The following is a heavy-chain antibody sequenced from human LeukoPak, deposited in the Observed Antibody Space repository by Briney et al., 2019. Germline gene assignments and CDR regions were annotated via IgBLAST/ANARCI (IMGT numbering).Heavy chain of an antibody. V-gene: IGHV4-59*01. CDR2: MYYSGST. J-gene: IGHJ4*02. Sequence: SETLSLTCTVSGGSINSYYWSWIRQPPGKGLEWIGYMYYSGSTNYNPSLKSRVTISVDTSKDQFSLKLSSVTAADTAVYYCASRLAYYYDSSGYYEDYWGQGTLVTVSS. D-gene: IGHD3-22*01. CDR3: ASRLAYYYDSSGYYEDY. CDR1: GGSINSYY.